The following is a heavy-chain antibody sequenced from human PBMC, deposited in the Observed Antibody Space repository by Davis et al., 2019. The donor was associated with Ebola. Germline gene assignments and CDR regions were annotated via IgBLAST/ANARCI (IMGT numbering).Heavy chain of an antibody. V-gene: IGHV3-30*02. Sequence: GESLKISCAASGFTFSDYGMHWVRQAPGKELEWVAFIRYDGSNKYYEDSLKGRFTISRDNSRNTLYLQMNGLRTEDTAVHFCVRGTYCGGGSCYSGTNHYSGMDVWGQGATVTVSS. CDR3: VRGTYCGGGSCYSGTNHYSGMDV. CDR1: GFTFSDYG. J-gene: IGHJ6*02. D-gene: IGHD2-15*01. CDR2: IRYDGSNK.